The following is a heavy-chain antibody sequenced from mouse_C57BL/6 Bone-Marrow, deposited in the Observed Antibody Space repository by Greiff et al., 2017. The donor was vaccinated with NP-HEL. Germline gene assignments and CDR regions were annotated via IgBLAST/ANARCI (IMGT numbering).Heavy chain of an antibody. CDR2: INPGSGGT. Sequence: QVQLQQSGAELVRPGTSVKVSCKASGYAFTNYLIEWVKQRPGQGLEWIGVINPGSGGTNYNEKFKGKATLTADKSSSTAYMQLSSLTSEDSAVYFCARYGYGSTLFAYWGQGTLVTVSA. J-gene: IGHJ3*01. V-gene: IGHV1-54*01. CDR3: ARYGYGSTLFAY. CDR1: GYAFTNYL. D-gene: IGHD1-1*01.